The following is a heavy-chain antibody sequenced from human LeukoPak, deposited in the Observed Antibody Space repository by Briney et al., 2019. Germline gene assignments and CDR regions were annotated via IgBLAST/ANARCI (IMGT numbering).Heavy chain of an antibody. CDR3: ARTIQHYYDSSGFLPFDY. CDR1: GYSISSSNW. J-gene: IGHJ4*02. Sequence: SETLSLTCAVSGYSISSSNWWGWIRQPPGKGLEWIGYIYYSGSTFYNPSLKSRVTMSVDTSKNQFSLKLSSVTAVDTAVYYCARTIQHYYDSSGFLPFDYWGQGTLVTVSS. D-gene: IGHD3-22*01. CDR2: IYYSGST. V-gene: IGHV4-28*01.